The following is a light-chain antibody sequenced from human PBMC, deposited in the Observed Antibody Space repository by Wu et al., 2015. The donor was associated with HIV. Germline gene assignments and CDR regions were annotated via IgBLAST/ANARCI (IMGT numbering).Light chain of an antibody. CDR2: GAS. V-gene: IGKV1-39*01. J-gene: IGKJ5*01. Sequence: DIQMTQSPSSLSASKGDRVTITCRASQSIRNYLNWYQQKPGKAPKLLIYGASSLQSGVPSRFSGSGSGTDFTLTISSLQPEDFATYYCQQANSFPPPFGQGTRLEIK. CDR1: QSIRNY. CDR3: QQANSFPPP.